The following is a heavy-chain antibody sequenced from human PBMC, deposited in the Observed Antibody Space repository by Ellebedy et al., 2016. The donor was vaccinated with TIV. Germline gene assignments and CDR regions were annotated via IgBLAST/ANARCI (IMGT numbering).Heavy chain of an antibody. V-gene: IGHV3-9*01. CDR1: GFTFDDYA. CDR2: ISWNSGSI. D-gene: IGHD3/OR15-3a*01. J-gene: IGHJ6*04. CDR3: VQMDFQGV. Sequence: SLKISXAASGFTFDDYAMHWVRQAPGKGLEWVSGISWNSGSIGYADSVKGRFTISRDNAKNSLYLQMNSLRAEDTALYYCVQMDFQGVWGKGTTVTVSS.